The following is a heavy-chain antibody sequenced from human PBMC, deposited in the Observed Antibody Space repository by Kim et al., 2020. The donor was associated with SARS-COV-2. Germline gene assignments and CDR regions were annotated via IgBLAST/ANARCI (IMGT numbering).Heavy chain of an antibody. V-gene: IGHV4-39*01. CDR3: ARPNTLRGAFDI. CDR1: GGSISSSSYY. D-gene: IGHD2-2*02. Sequence: SETLSLTCTVSGGSISSSSYYWGWIRQPPGKGLEWIGSIYYSGSTYYNPSLKSRVTISVDTSKNQFSLKLSSVTAADTAVYYCARPNTLRGAFDIWGQGTMVTVSS. CDR2: IYYSGST. J-gene: IGHJ3*02.